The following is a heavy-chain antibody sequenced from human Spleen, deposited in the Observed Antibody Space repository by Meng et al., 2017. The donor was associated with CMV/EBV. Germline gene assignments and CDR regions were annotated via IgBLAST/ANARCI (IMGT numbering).Heavy chain of an antibody. V-gene: IGHV4-59*12. CDR2: IFYSGST. J-gene: IGHJ3*01. D-gene: IGHD3-22*01. CDR1: GGSISNYY. Sequence: SETLSLTCTVSGGSISNYYWTWIRQVPGKGLECIGYIFYSGSTNYNPSRTGRLSISVNPPLKSRVNISVDTSKNHFSLRLSSVIAADTAIYYCARDVSDSSDYYFEGAFDLWGQGTMVTVSS. CDR3: ARDVSDSSDYYFEGAFDL.